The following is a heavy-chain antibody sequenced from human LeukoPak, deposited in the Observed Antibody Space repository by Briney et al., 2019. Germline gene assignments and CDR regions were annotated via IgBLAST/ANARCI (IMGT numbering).Heavy chain of an antibody. V-gene: IGHV3-21*01. CDR2: ISSSSSYI. Sequence: PGGSLRLSCAASGFTFSSYSMNWVRQAPGKGLEWVSSISSSSSYIYYADSVKGRFTISRDNAKNSLYLQMNSLRAEDTAVYYCARDFLGEGSVGAPGGDAFDIWGQGTMVTVSS. J-gene: IGHJ3*02. CDR3: ARDFLGEGSVGAPGGDAFDI. D-gene: IGHD1-26*01. CDR1: GFTFSSYS.